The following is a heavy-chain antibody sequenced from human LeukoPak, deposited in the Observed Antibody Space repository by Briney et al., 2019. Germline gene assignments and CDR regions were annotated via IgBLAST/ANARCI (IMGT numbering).Heavy chain of an antibody. CDR2: IYYSGST. D-gene: IGHD3-22*01. J-gene: IGHJ2*01. CDR1: GGSISSYY. V-gene: IGHV4-59*01. Sequence: LETLSLTCTVSGGSISSYYWSWIRQPPGKGLEWIGYIYYSGSTNYNLSLKSRVTISVDTSKNQFSLKLSSVTAADTAVYYCARGCYLDDSSPNWYFDLWGRGTLVTVSS. CDR3: ARGCYLDDSSPNWYFDL.